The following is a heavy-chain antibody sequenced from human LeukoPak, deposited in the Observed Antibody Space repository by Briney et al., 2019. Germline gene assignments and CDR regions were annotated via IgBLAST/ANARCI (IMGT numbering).Heavy chain of an antibody. CDR1: GFTVSSNY. V-gene: IGHV3-66*01. CDR3: ARGAVTRYYYYYMDV. Sequence: QSGGSLRLSCAASGFTVSSNYMSWVRQAPGKGLEWVSVIYSGGSTYYAGSVKGRFTISRDNSKNTLYLQMNSLRAEDTAVYYCARGAVTRYYYYYMDVWGKGTTVTISS. D-gene: IGHD4-17*01. CDR2: IYSGGST. J-gene: IGHJ6*03.